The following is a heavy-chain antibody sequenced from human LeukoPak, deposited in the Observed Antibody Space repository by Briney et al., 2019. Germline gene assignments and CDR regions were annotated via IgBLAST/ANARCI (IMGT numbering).Heavy chain of an antibody. D-gene: IGHD1-1*01. CDR1: GFTFSSYS. Sequence: GGSLRLSCAASGFTFSSYSMNWFGQAPGKGLDGVSSISSSSSYIYYAGSLKGRFTISRDNAKNPLYLKMISLRAENTPGYYGARGGTWSLIPNVDYWGPGTLVTVSS. CDR2: ISSSSSYI. J-gene: IGHJ4*02. V-gene: IGHV3-21*01. CDR3: ARGGTWSLIPNVDY.